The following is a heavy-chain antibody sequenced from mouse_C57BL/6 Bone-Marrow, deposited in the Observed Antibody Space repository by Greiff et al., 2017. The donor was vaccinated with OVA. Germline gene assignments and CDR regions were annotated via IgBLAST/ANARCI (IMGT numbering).Heavy chain of an antibody. V-gene: IGHV5-4*01. D-gene: IGHD1-1*01. J-gene: IGHJ3*01. Sequence: EVQLVESGGGLVKPGGSLKLSCAASGFTFSSYAMSWVRQTPEKRLEWVATISDGGSYTYYPDNVKGRFTISRDNAKNNLYLQMSHLKSEDTAVYYCARDGTTVVATRAYWGQGTLVTVSA. CDR3: ARDGTTVVATRAY. CDR2: ISDGGSYT. CDR1: GFTFSSYA.